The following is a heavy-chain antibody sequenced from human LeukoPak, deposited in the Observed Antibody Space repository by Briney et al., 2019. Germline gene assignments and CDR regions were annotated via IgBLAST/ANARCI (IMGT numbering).Heavy chain of an antibody. V-gene: IGHV3-74*01. CDR3: AREGDDTSGYYQDY. J-gene: IGHJ4*02. D-gene: IGHD3-22*01. CDR1: GFTFTSYW. CDR2: INIDGSST. Sequence: GGSLRLSCAASGFTFTSYWMQWVRQAPGKGLMWFSRINIDGSSTTYADSVKGRFTISRDNAKNTLYLQMNSLRAEDTAVYYCAREGDDTSGYYQDYWGQGTLVTVSS.